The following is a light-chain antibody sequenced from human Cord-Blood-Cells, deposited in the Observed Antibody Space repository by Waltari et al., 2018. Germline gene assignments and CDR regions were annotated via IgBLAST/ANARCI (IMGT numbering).Light chain of an antibody. CDR1: SSAAGGDNY. V-gene: IGLV2-14*01. CDR3: SSYTSSSTWV. CDR2: DVS. J-gene: IGLJ3*02. Sequence: HSALTQPASVSGSPGQSIPISCTGTSSAAGGDNYVSWYQQHPGKAPKLMIYDVSKRPSGVSNRFSGSKSGNTASLTISGLQAEDEADYYCSSYTSSSTWVFGGGTKLTVL.